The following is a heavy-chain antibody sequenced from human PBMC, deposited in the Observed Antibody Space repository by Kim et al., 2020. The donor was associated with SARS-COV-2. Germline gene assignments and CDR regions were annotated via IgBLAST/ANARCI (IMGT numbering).Heavy chain of an antibody. CDR3: ARGELAYCCGDCFLFDY. CDR1: GFTFSSYS. D-gene: IGHD2-21*02. V-gene: IGHV3-21*01. J-gene: IGHJ4*02. Sequence: GGSLRLSCAASGFTFSSYSMNWVRQAPGKGLEWVSSISSSSSYIYYADSVKGRFTISRDNAKNSLYLQMNSLRAEDTAVYYCARGELAYCCGDCFLFDYWGQGTLVTVSS. CDR2: ISSSSSYI.